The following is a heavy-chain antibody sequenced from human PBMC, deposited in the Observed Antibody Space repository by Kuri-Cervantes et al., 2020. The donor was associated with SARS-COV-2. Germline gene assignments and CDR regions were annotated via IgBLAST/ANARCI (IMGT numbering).Heavy chain of an antibody. V-gene: IGHV3-7*01. CDR2: IKQDGSEK. CDR1: GFTFSSYW. D-gene: IGHD6-13*01. J-gene: IGHJ6*03. CDR3: AIDVEHSSWYYYNHHGYMDV. Sequence: GGSLRLSCAASGFTFSSYWMSWVRQAPGKGLEWVANIKQDGSEKYYVDSVKGRFTISRENAKKSLYRQMNSLRAKDTAVYYCAIDVEHSSWYYYNHHGYMDVWGKGTTVTVSS.